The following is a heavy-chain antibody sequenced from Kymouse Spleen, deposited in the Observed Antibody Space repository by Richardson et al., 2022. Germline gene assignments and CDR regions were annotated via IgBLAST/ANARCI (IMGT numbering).Heavy chain of an antibody. CDR3: AREVLLWFGEYTPKDYYYYGMDV. Sequence: QVQLVESGGGVVQPGRSLRLSCAASGFTFSSYGMHWVRQAPGKGLEWVAVIWYDGSNKYYADSVKGRFTISRDNSKNTLYLQMNSLRAEDTAVYYCAREVLLWFGEYTPKDYYYYGMDVWGQGTTVTVSS. V-gene: IGHV3-33*01. CDR1: GFTFSSYG. J-gene: IGHJ6*02. D-gene: IGHD3-10*01. CDR2: IWYDGSNK.